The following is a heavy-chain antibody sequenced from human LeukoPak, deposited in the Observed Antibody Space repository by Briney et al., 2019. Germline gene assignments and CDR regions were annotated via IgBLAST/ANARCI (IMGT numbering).Heavy chain of an antibody. CDR2: INHSGST. J-gene: IGHJ4*02. CDR1: GGSFSGYY. V-gene: IGHV4-34*01. D-gene: IGHD3-22*01. Sequence: SETLSLTCAVYGGSFSGYYWSWIRQPPGKGLEWIGEINHSGSTNYNPSLKSRVTISVDTSKNQFYLKLNSVTAADTAVYYCARGVQDDSSGSHVFNYWGPEPLVTVSS. CDR3: ARGVQDDSSGSHVFNY.